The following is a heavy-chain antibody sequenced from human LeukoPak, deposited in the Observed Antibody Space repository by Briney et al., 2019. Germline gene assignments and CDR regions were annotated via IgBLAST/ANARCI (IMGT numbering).Heavy chain of an antibody. V-gene: IGHV3-21*01. CDR3: ARVNDYGDFGDY. D-gene: IGHD4-17*01. J-gene: IGHJ4*02. Sequence: GGSLRLSCAASGFTFSSYSMNWVRQAPGKGPEWVSSISSSSSYIYYADSVKGRSTISRDNAKNSLYLQMNSLRAEDTAVYYCARVNDYGDFGDYWGQGTLVTVSS. CDR1: GFTFSSYS. CDR2: ISSSSSYI.